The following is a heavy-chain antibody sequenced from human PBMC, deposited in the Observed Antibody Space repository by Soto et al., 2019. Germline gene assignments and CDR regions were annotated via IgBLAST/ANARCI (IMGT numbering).Heavy chain of an antibody. CDR2: IYYSGST. J-gene: IGHJ6*02. CDR1: GGSISSGDYY. V-gene: IGHV4-30-4*01. Sequence: QVQLQESGPGLVKPSQTLSLTCTVSGGSISSGDYYWSWIRQPPGKGLEGIGYIYYSGSTYYNPSLKSRVTISVDTSKNQFSLKLSSVTAADTAVYYCARDLDTLGGYYYYGMDVWGQGTTVTVSS. CDR3: ARDLDTLGGYYYYGMDV. D-gene: IGHD1-1*01.